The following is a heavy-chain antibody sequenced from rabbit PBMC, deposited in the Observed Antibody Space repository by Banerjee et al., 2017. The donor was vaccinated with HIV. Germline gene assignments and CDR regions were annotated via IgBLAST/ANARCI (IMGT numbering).Heavy chain of an antibody. CDR3: ARGGFANSYGAGGAAYAITRLDL. V-gene: IGHV1S40*01. D-gene: IGHD6-1*01. CDR2: IVVVSSGST. J-gene: IGHJ3*01. CDR1: GFDLSSYYY. Sequence: QSLEESGGGLVKPEGSLTLTCTVSGFDLSSYYYMCWVRQAPGKGLEWIACIVVVSSGSTYYANWAKGRFTISKTSSTTVTLQMTSLTAADTATYFCARGGFANSYGAGGAAYAITRLDLWGPGTLVTVS.